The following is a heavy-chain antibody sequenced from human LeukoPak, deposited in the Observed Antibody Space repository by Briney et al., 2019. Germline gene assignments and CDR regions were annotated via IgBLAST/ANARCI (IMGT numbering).Heavy chain of an antibody. CDR3: AHLFFYDVNNHMSRRGATPSDAFDV. CDR1: AFSLDTSGEG. D-gene: IGHD2/OR15-2a*01. Sequence: SGPALVKPTQTLTLTCSFSAFSLDTSGEGVGWIRQPPGRALEWLALIYWDDDKRYNPSLKNRITITKDTSKNQVVLKMTNMGPVDTATYYCAHLFFYDVNNHMSRRGATPSDAFDVWGQGTLVTVSS. V-gene: IGHV2-5*02. J-gene: IGHJ3*01. CDR2: IYWDDDK.